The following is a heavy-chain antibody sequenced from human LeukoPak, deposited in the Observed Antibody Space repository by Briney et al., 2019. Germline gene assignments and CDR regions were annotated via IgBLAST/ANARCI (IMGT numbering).Heavy chain of an antibody. J-gene: IGHJ5*02. CDR2: IYYSGST. D-gene: IGHD1-14*01. V-gene: IGHV4-59*01. Sequence: PSETLSLTCTVSGGSISSYYWSWIRQPPGKGLEWIGYIYYSGSTNYNPSLKSRVTISVDTSKNQFSLKVSSVTAADTALYYCARSPRYFNNWFDPWGQGTLVTVSS. CDR3: ARSPRYFNNWFDP. CDR1: GGSISSYY.